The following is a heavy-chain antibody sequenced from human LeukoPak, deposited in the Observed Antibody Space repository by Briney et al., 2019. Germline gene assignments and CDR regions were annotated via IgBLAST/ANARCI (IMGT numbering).Heavy chain of an antibody. V-gene: IGHV4-59*08. J-gene: IGHJ3*02. CDR1: GGSISSYY. Sequence: SETLSLTCTVSGGSISSYYWSWIRQPPGKGLEWIGYIYYSGSTNYNPSLKSRVTISVDTSKNQFSLKLSSVTAADTAVYYCARRSFNDAFDIWGQGTMVTVSS. CDR2: IYYSGST. CDR3: ARRSFNDAFDI.